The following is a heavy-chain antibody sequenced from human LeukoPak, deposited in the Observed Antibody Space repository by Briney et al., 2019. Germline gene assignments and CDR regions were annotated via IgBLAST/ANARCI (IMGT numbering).Heavy chain of an antibody. Sequence: GGSLRLSCAASGFTFSSYAMHWVRQAPGKGLEWVAVISYDGSNKYYADSVKGRFTISRDNSKNTLYLQMNSLRAEDTAVYYCAKDRNEGGSGSLYMDVWGKGTTVTVSS. D-gene: IGHD3-10*01. J-gene: IGHJ6*03. CDR2: ISYDGSNK. CDR1: GFTFSSYA. CDR3: AKDRNEGGSGSLYMDV. V-gene: IGHV3-30*04.